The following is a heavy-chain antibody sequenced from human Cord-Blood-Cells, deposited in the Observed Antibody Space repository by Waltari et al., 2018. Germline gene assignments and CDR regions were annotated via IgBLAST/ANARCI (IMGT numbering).Heavy chain of an antibody. J-gene: IGHJ4*02. V-gene: IGHV1-24*01. CDR1: GYTLTELS. CDR3: ATINTEYSSSSELDY. CDR2: VDPEDGET. D-gene: IGHD6-6*01. Sequence: QVQLVQSGAVVKKPGASVKVSCKVSGYTLTELSMPWVRQAPGKGLEWMGGVDPEDGETIYAQKFQGRVTMTEDTSTDTAYMELSSLRSEDTAVYYCATINTEYSSSSELDYWGQGTLVTVSS.